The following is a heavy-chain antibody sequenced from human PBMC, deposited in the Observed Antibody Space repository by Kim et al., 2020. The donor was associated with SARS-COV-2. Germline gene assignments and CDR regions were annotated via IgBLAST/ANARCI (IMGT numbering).Heavy chain of an antibody. CDR2: IYSGGDYT. D-gene: IGHD3-16*02. Sequence: GGSLRLSCAASGFTVGDSYLTWVRQAPGKGLDWVSVIYSGGDYTYYADSVKGRFTISRDNSKNTLYLQMNSLRAEDTALYYCGRRYRTSWAIDYWGQGALVTVSS. CDR1: GFTVGDSY. J-gene: IGHJ4*02. V-gene: IGHV3-53*01. CDR3: GRRYRTSWAIDY.